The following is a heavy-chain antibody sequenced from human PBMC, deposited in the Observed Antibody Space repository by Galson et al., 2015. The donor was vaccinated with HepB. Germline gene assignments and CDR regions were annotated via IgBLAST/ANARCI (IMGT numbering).Heavy chain of an antibody. D-gene: IGHD5-12*01. CDR2: ISYDGLNT. J-gene: IGHJ2*01. V-gene: IGHV3-30*03. CDR3: ARDAGSGYESSYWYVDL. Sequence: SLRLSCAASGFTFSTYGMHWVRQAPGKGLEWVAVISYDGLNTYYADSVKGRFTISRDSSKNTLHLQMNSLRAEDTAVYYCARDAGSGYESSYWYVDLWGRGTLVTVSS. CDR1: GFTFSTYG.